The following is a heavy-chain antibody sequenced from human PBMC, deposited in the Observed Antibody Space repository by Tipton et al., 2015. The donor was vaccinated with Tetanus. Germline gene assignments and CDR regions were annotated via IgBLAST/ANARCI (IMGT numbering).Heavy chain of an antibody. CDR1: GFTFSAYY. V-gene: IGHV3-11*01. J-gene: IGHJ2*01. CDR3: ARVWGRGQLVTKPNWYFDL. CDR2: ISHTGTTT. D-gene: IGHD6-6*01. Sequence: SLRLSCAASGFTFSAYYMSWIRLAPGKGLEWISYISHTGTTTYYSASVMGRFTVSRDNAKNSLSLQVNSLRAEDTAVYYCARVWGRGQLVTKPNWYFDLWGRGTLVTVSS.